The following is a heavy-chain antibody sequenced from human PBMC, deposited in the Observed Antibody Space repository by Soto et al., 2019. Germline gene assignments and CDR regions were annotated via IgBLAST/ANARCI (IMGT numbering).Heavy chain of an antibody. D-gene: IGHD3-10*01. CDR3: ARDRGYYGSGSYYIQYYFDY. CDR1: GGSISSGGYY. J-gene: IGHJ4*02. V-gene: IGHV4-31*03. CDR2: IYYSGST. Sequence: QVQLQESGPGLVKPSQTLSLTCTVSGGSISSGGYYWSWIRQHPGKGLEWIGYIYYSGSTYYNPSLKRRVTISVDTSKNQFSLKLSSVTAADTAVYYCARDRGYYGSGSYYIQYYFDYWGQGTLVTVSS.